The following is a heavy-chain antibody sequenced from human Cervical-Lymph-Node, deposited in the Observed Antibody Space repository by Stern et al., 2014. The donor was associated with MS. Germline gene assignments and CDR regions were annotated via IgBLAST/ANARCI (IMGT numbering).Heavy chain of an antibody. CDR3: TTAGYYYYGMDV. CDR2: IKSKTDGGTT. J-gene: IGHJ6*02. V-gene: IGHV3-15*01. Sequence: EVQLVESGGGLVKPGGSLRLSCAASGFTLSNAWMSWVRQAPGKGLEWVGRIKSKTDGGTTDYAAPVKGRFTISRDDSKNTLYLQMNSLKTEDTAVYYCTTAGYYYYGMDVWGQGTTVTVSS. CDR1: GFTLSNAW.